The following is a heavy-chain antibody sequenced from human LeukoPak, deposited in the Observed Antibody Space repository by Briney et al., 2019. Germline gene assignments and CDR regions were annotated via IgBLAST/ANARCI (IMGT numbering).Heavy chain of an antibody. CDR3: AKCYYFGSGTHMDNYHFYGMDV. Sequence: GGSLRLSCAASGFTFSNYAMTWVRQAPGKGLEWVSLIGSSGATTDYADSVKGRFTVSRDNSKSTLYLHMNSLRDEDTAVYFCAKCYYFGSGTHMDNYHFYGMDVWGQGTTVTVSS. D-gene: IGHD3-10*01. CDR2: IGSSGATT. J-gene: IGHJ6*02. CDR1: GFTFSNYA. V-gene: IGHV3-23*01.